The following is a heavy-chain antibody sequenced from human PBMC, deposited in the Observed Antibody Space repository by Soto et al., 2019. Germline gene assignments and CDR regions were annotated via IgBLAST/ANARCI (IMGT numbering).Heavy chain of an antibody. D-gene: IGHD3-16*01. CDR2: IYYSGST. CDR3: AAGTLGAVWTPLDH. J-gene: IGHJ4*02. V-gene: IGHV4-59*03. CDR1: GGSFGDNY. Sequence: QVHLQESGPRLVKPSETLSLTCDVSGGSFGDNYWTWIRHFPGKGLEWIGYIYYSGSTNYNPSLKSRVSISVDASKAQFSLHRPSVPAAATALYYCAAGTLGAVWTPLDHWGKGILVTFSS.